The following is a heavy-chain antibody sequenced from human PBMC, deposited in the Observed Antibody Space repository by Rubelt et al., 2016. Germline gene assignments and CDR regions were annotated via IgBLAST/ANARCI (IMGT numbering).Heavy chain of an antibody. Sequence: QLQLQESGPGLVKPSETLSLTCTVSGGSISSSSYYWGWIRQPPGKGLEWIGSIYYSGSTYYNPSLKSRVTISVDTSKNQIALKLSSVTAADTAVYYCARAEYSGYDSVAFDIWGQGTMVTVSS. CDR3: ARAEYSGYDSVAFDI. CDR1: GGSISSSSYY. V-gene: IGHV4-39*07. J-gene: IGHJ3*02. CDR2: IYYSGST. D-gene: IGHD5-12*01.